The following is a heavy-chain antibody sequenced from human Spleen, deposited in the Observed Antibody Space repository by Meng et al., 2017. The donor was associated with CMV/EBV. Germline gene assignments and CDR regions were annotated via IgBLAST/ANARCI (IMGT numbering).Heavy chain of an antibody. Sequence: KASGYTFTGYYMHWVRQAPGQGLEWMGWINPNSGGTNYAQKFQGRVTMTRDTSISTAYMELSRLRSDDTAVYYCAREACSGGSCDFDDWGQGTLVTVSS. CDR1: GYTFTGYY. CDR2: INPNSGGT. D-gene: IGHD2-15*01. J-gene: IGHJ4*02. CDR3: AREACSGGSCDFDD. V-gene: IGHV1-2*02.